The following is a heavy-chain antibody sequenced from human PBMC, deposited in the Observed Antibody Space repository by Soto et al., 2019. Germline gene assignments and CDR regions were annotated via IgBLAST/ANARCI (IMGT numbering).Heavy chain of an antibody. CDR1: GFTFSSYG. CDR3: AKDPTYYDFWSGYYVGGDY. Sequence: QVQLVESGGGVVQPGRSLRLSCAASGFTFSSYGMHWVRQAPGKGLEWVAVISYDGSNKYYADSEKGRFTISRDNSKNTLYLKMNSLRAEDTAVYYCAKDPTYYDFWSGYYVGGDYWGQGTLVTVSS. CDR2: ISYDGSNK. J-gene: IGHJ4*02. D-gene: IGHD3-3*01. V-gene: IGHV3-30*18.